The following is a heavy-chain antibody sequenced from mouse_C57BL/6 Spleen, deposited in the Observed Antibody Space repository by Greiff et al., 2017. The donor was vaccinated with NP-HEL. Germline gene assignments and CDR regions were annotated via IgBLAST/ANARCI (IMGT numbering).Heavy chain of an antibody. J-gene: IGHJ3*01. CDR1: GFTFSSYA. Sequence: EVQLVESGGGLVKPGGSLKLSCAASGFTFSSYAMSWVRQTPEKRLEWVATISAGGSYTYYPDNVKGRFTITRDNAKNNLYLQMSHLKSEDKAMYYGARADHYYGSSYGHWGQGTLVTVSA. D-gene: IGHD1-1*01. CDR3: ARADHYYGSSYGH. V-gene: IGHV5-4*01. CDR2: ISAGGSYT.